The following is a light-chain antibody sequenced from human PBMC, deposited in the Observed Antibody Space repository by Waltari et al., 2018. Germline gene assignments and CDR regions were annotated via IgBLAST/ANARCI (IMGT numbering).Light chain of an antibody. J-gene: IGKJ1*01. CDR1: QSLVHSDGTTY. V-gene: IGKV2-30*02. CDR3: MQTTHSPRT. Sequence: VVMTQSPLSLSVSFGQPASIPCRSSQSLVHSDGTTYLNWFQQRPGQSPRRLIYKVSRRESGVPDRFSGSGSGTDCTLKISRVEAEDVGVYYCMQTTHSPRTFGQGTKVEI. CDR2: KVS.